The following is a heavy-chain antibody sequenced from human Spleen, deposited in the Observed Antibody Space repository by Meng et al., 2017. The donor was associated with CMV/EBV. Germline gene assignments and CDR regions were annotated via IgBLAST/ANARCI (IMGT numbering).Heavy chain of an antibody. V-gene: IGHV3-74*01. Sequence: GESLKISCAASGFTFSSYWMHWVRQAPGKGLVWVSRINSDGSSTSYADSVKGRFTISRDNAKNTLYLQMNSLRAEDTAVYYCARFTASYYYYYGMDVWGQGTTVTVS. CDR1: GFTFSSYW. J-gene: IGHJ6*02. D-gene: IGHD5-18*01. CDR2: INSDGSST. CDR3: ARFTASYYYYYGMDV.